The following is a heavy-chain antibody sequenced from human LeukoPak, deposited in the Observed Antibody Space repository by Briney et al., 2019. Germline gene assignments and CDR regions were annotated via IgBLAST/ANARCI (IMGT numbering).Heavy chain of an antibody. J-gene: IGHJ4*02. CDR2: IYINGSGST. Sequence: SETLSLTCTVSGGTISSYHWRWIRQPAGKGLEWIGRIYINGSGSTNYNPPLKSRVTMPVDTSKNQFSLKLSCVTAGDTALYYCARANTYGSGRFHWGQGTLVTVSS. V-gene: IGHV4-4*07. CDR3: ARANTYGSGRFH. CDR1: GGTISSYH. D-gene: IGHD3-10*01.